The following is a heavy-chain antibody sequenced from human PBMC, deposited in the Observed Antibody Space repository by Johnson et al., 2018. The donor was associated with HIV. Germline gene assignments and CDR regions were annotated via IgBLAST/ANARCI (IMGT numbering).Heavy chain of an antibody. Sequence: VRLVESGGGLVQPGGSLRLSCAASGFTFSTYAMHWVRQAPGKGLEYVSAISSNGGSTYYANSVKGRFTIPRDNSKNTLYLQVTSLRTEDTAMNYGAKDRGGSHQGGQDAFHIWGQGTMVTVSS. V-gene: IGHV3-64*01. D-gene: IGHD1-26*01. CDR2: ISSNGGST. CDR3: AKDRGGSHQGGQDAFHI. J-gene: IGHJ3*02. CDR1: GFTFSTYA.